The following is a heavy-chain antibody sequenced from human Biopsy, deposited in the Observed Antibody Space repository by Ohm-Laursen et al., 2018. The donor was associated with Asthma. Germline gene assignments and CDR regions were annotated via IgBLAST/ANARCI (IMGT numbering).Heavy chain of an antibody. CDR2: IYYSGET. Sequence: TLSLTCTVSGASITTSPSYWSWLRLLPGKGLEWIGCIYYSGETFFNPSLKNPLFMSLDSSKNQFSLKTTSVTVADTAVYFCARNLPGYTYGPFEDWGQGTLVTVSS. V-gene: IGHV4-31*01. D-gene: IGHD5-18*01. J-gene: IGHJ4*02. CDR1: GASITTSPSY. CDR3: ARNLPGYTYGPFED.